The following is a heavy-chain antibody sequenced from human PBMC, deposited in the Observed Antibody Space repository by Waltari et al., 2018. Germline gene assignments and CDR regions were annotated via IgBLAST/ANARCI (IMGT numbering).Heavy chain of an antibody. D-gene: IGHD3-3*01. V-gene: IGHV1-3*01. J-gene: IGHJ4*02. Sequence: QVQLVQSGAEVKKPGASGKVSCKASGYTFARHAMHWVRQAPGQRLEWMGWINAGNGNTKYAQKFQGRVTITRDTSANTVYLELSSLRSEDTAVYYCARDGGPDYDFWSGYDCWGQGTLVTVSS. CDR1: GYTFARHA. CDR3: ARDGGPDYDFWSGYDC. CDR2: INAGNGNT.